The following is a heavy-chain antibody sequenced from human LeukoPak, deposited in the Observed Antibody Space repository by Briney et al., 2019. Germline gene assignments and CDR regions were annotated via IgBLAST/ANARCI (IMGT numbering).Heavy chain of an antibody. CDR1: GYTFTGYS. J-gene: IGHJ4*02. D-gene: IGHD6-13*01. V-gene: IGHV1-2*02. CDR2: INPKTGTA. CDR3: ARSLAAAGPAGDY. Sequence: GASVKVSCKASGYTFTGYSIYWVRQTPGQKLEWMGWINPKTGTANSAQKFQGRVTMTRDTSISTAYMELRSLRSDDTAVYYCARSLAAAGPAGDYWGQGTLVTVSS.